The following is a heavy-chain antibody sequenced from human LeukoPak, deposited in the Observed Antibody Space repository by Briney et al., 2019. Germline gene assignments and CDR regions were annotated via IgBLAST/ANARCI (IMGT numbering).Heavy chain of an antibody. V-gene: IGHV1-69*06. J-gene: IGHJ6*04. CDR3: ASPGLTRYSGYAHTMDV. CDR1: GSTFSSYV. CDR2: IIPIFCTE. D-gene: IGHD5-12*01. Sequence: SVKVSCKASGSTFSSYVISWVRQAPGQELEWLGGIIPIFCTEDYAQKFQGRVTITADKSTSTAYMELSSLRSEDTAVYYCASPGLTRYSGYAHTMDVWGKGTTVTVSS.